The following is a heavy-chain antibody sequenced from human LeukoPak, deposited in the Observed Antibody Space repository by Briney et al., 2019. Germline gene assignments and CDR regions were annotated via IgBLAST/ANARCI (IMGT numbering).Heavy chain of an antibody. Sequence: GRSLRLSCAASGFTFSSYGMYWVRQAPGKGLEWVAVISYDGRNKDYADSVKGRFTISRDNSKNTLYLQMNSLRVEDTAVYFCAREGSWGTRLGYYMDVWGKGTTVTVSS. V-gene: IGHV3-30*04. CDR2: ISYDGRNK. CDR3: AREGSWGTRLGYYMDV. D-gene: IGHD3-16*01. CDR1: GFTFSSYG. J-gene: IGHJ6*03.